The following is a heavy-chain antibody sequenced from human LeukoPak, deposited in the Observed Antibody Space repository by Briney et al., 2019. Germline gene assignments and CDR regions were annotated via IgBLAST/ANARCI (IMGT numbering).Heavy chain of an antibody. D-gene: IGHD1-26*01. CDR1: GFTFSDYY. J-gene: IGHJ4*02. V-gene: IGHV3-11*04. CDR3: ARRGGNYYYSLNY. CDR2: ISSSGDTI. Sequence: GGSLRLSCAASGFTFSDYYMNWIRQAPGKGLEWVSYISSSGDTIYYADSVKGRFTISRDNAKNSLYLQMNSLRAEDTAVYYCARRGGNYYYSLNYWGQGTLVTVSS.